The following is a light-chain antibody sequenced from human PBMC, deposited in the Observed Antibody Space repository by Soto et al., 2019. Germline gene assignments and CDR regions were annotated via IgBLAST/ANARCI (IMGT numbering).Light chain of an antibody. CDR3: QQYYSTPPT. CDR2: WAS. CDR1: QSVLYSSNNKNY. Sequence: DIVMTQSPDSLAVSLGERATINCKSSQSVLYSSNNKNYLAWYQQKPGQPPNLLIYWASTRKSGVPDRFSGSVSGTDFTLTISSLQAEDVAVYYCQQYYSTPPTFGQGTKVEIK. J-gene: IGKJ1*01. V-gene: IGKV4-1*01.